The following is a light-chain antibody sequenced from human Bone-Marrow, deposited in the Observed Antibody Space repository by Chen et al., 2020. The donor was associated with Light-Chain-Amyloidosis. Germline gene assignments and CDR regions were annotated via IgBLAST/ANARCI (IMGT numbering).Light chain of an antibody. CDR3: MQAQQTPLT. CDR1: QSLLHSNGHTY. CDR2: LGS. Sequence: DIVLTQSPLALPVTPGEPASISCRSSQSLLHSNGHTYLDWYLQKPGQSPQVLIYLGSERASGVPDRFSGSGSGTDFTLKISRVEAEDVGVYYCMQAQQTPLTFGGGTKVEIK. J-gene: IGKJ4*01. V-gene: IGKV2-28*01.